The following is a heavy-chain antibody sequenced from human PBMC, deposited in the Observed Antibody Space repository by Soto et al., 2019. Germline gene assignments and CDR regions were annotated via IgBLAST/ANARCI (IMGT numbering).Heavy chain of an antibody. CDR2: FDPEDGET. CDR3: ATVRFGELLFPFRVFHYYYYMDV. Sequence: ASVKVSCKVSGYTLTELSMHWVRQAPGKGLEWMGGFDPEDGETIYAQKFQGRVTMTEDTSTDTAYMELSSLRSEDTAVYYCATVRFGELLFPFRVFHYYYYMDVWGKGTTVTVSS. J-gene: IGHJ6*03. D-gene: IGHD3-10*01. V-gene: IGHV1-24*01. CDR1: GYTLTELS.